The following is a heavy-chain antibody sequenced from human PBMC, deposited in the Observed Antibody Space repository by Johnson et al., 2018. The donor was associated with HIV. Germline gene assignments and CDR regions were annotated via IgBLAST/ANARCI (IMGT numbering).Heavy chain of an antibody. J-gene: IGHJ3*02. D-gene: IGHD2-15*01. V-gene: IGHV3-30*03. CDR2: ISSAGTDK. Sequence: QVHLVESGGGVVQPGRSLRLSCAVSGFTFSSFGMHWVRQAPGKGLEWMAVISSAGTDKYYADSVKGRFTISRDNSKNTLYLQMNSLRVEDTAVYYCARSKDCSGGSCPDAFDIWGQGTMVIVSS. CDR3: ARSKDCSGGSCPDAFDI. CDR1: GFTFSSFG.